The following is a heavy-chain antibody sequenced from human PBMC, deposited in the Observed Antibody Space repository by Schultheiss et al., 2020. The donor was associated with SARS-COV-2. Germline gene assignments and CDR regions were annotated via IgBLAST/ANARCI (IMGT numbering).Heavy chain of an antibody. V-gene: IGHV4-34*01. J-gene: IGHJ3*02. Sequence: SETLSLTCTVSGGSISGYYWSWIRQPPGKGLEWIGEINHSGSTNYNPSLKSRVTISIDTSKNEFSLKLKSVTAADTAVFFCVRGVGTGTYSDSFDIWGQGTRVTVSS. CDR2: INHSGST. CDR3: VRGVGTGTYSDSFDI. CDR1: GGSISGYY. D-gene: IGHD3-10*01.